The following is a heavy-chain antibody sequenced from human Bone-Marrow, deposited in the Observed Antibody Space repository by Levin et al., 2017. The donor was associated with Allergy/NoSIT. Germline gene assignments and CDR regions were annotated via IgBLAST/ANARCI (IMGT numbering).Heavy chain of an antibody. CDR2: IKQDGSEK. Sequence: SCAASGFTFSSYWMSWVRQAPGKGLEWVANIKQDGSEKYYVDSVKGRFTISRDNAKNSLYLQMNSLRAEDTAVYYCARDLIGDRGTVRYFDLWGRGTLVTVSS. V-gene: IGHV3-7*03. CDR1: GFTFSSYW. J-gene: IGHJ2*01. D-gene: IGHD4-17*01. CDR3: ARDLIGDRGTVRYFDL.